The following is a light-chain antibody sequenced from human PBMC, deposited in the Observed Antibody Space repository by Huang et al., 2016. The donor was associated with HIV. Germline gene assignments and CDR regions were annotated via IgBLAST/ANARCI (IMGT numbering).Light chain of an antibody. CDR1: QTVSSN. CDR2: GAS. V-gene: IGKV3-15*01. J-gene: IGKJ1*01. Sequence: EIVMTQSPATLAVSPGERATLSCRASQTVSSNLAWYQQKPGQAPSLLIYGASTRATGIPGRFSGGGSGTEFTLTISSLQSEDFAVYYCQQYGNWPPWTFGQGTKVEIK. CDR3: QQYGNWPPWT.